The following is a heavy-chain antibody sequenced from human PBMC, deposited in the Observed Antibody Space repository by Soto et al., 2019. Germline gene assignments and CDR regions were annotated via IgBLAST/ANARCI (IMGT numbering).Heavy chain of an antibody. CDR3: KHRPNYCPGGSCYSS. CDR1: GFSLSTSGLG. J-gene: IGHJ5*02. Sequence: AGPTLVNPTQTLTLTCTFSGFSLSTSGLGVGWIRQPPGKALEWLALIYWDDDKRYSPSLRSRLTITRDTSKNQVVLKMTNMETVDTATYFCKHRPNYCPGGSCYSSWGQGILANVS. D-gene: IGHD2-15*01. CDR2: IYWDDDK. V-gene: IGHV2-5*02.